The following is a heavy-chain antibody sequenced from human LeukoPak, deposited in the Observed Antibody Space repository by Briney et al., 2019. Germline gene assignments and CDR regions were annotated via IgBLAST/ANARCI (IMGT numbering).Heavy chain of an antibody. CDR3: ARGDFWSGYYHP. CDR1: GGTFSSYA. D-gene: IGHD3-3*01. J-gene: IGHJ5*02. Sequence: PVKVSCKASGGTFSSYAISWVRQAPGQGLEWMGGIIPIFGTANYAQKFQGRVTITADESTSTAYMELSSLRSEDTAVYYRARGDFWSGYYHPWGQGTLVTVSS. V-gene: IGHV1-69*13. CDR2: IIPIFGTA.